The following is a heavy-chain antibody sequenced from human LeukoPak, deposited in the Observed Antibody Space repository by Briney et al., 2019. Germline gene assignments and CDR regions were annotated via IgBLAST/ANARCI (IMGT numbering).Heavy chain of an antibody. Sequence: GGSLRLSCATSGFTFNRFGMHWVRQAPGKGLEWVAVIWYDGSNKDYADSVKGRFTISRDNSKNTLYLQMNSLRAEDTAVYYCARDLHQGDDYYYYYGMDVWGQGTTVTVSS. CDR3: ARDLHQGDDYYYYYGMDV. V-gene: IGHV3-33*01. CDR1: GFTFNRFG. CDR2: IWYDGSNK. D-gene: IGHD3-16*01. J-gene: IGHJ6*02.